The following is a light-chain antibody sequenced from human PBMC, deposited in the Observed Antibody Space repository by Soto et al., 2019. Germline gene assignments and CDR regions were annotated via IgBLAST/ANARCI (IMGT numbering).Light chain of an antibody. J-gene: IGKJ2*01. CDR2: GAS. V-gene: IGKV3-15*01. CDR3: QQYNNWPYT. CDR1: QSVSSN. Sequence: EIVMTQSPATLSVSPGERATLSCRASQSVSSNLAWYQQKPGQAPRLLIYGASTRATGIRARFSGSGSGTEFTLTISSLQSEDFAVYYSQQYNNWPYTFGQGAKLEIK.